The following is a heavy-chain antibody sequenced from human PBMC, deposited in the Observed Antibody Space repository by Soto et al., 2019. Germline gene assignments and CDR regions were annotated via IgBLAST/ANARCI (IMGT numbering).Heavy chain of an antibody. V-gene: IGHV3-23*01. CDR1: GFTFSGYA. CDR2: ISDSGGST. D-gene: IGHD4-17*01. Sequence: GGSLRLSCAASGFTFSGYAMSWVRQAPGKGQEWDSAISDSGGSTYYADSVKGRFTISRDNSKNTLYLQMNSLSADDTAVYYCAKDQYGQVDIWGQGTMVTVSS. CDR3: AKDQYGQVDI. J-gene: IGHJ3*02.